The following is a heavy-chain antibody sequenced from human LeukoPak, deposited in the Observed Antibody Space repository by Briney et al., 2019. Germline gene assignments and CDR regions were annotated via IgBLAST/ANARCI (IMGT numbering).Heavy chain of an antibody. CDR1: GYTFTGYY. V-gene: IGHV1-2*02. D-gene: IGHD2-2*01. CDR2: INPNSGGT. Sequence: ASVTVSCKASGYTFTGYYMHWVRQAPGQGLEWMGWINPNSGGTNYAQKFQGRVTMTRDTSISTAYMELSRLRSDDMAVYYCTTVVPAAMGWFDPWGQGTLVTVSS. J-gene: IGHJ5*02. CDR3: TTVVPAAMGWFDP.